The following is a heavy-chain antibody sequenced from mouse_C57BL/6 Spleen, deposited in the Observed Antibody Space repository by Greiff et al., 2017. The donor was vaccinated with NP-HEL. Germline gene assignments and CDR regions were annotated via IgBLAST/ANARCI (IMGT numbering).Heavy chain of an antibody. CDR2: INPSTGGT. V-gene: IGHV1-42*01. D-gene: IGHD4-1*01. CDR3: ARGLTGTRYFDV. CDR1: GYSFTGYY. Sequence: EVKLVESGPELVKPGASVKISCKASGYSFTGYYMNWVKQSPEKSLEWIGEINPSTGGTTYNQKFKAKATLTVDKSSSTAYMQLKSLTSEDSAVYYCARGLTGTRYFDVWGTGTTVTVSS. J-gene: IGHJ1*03.